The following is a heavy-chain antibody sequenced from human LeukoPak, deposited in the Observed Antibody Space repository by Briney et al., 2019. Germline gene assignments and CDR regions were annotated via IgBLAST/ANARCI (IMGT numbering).Heavy chain of an antibody. CDR1: GFTFSGYS. CDR3: ARDGNFDI. CDR2: ISNSGS. Sequence: GGPLRLSCAASGFTFSGYSMTWIRQAPGKGLEWVSHISNSGSIYADSVKGRFTIPRDNAKNSLYLQMNSLRAEDTAVYYCARDGNFDIWGQGTMVTVSS. V-gene: IGHV3-11*04. J-gene: IGHJ3*02.